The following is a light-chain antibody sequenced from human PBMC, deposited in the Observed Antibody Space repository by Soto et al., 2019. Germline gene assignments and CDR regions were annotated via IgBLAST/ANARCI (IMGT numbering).Light chain of an antibody. CDR3: QQYYRSPMT. J-gene: IGKJ1*01. Sequence: DTGMTQSPDSLAVSLGERATINCKSSQSLLYSSNKKNYLAWYQQKAGQPPKLLIYWASTRVSGVPDRFSGSGFGTDFTLTISSLQAADVAVYYCQQYYRSPMTFGQGTKVEI. CDR1: QSLLYSSNKKNY. V-gene: IGKV4-1*01. CDR2: WAS.